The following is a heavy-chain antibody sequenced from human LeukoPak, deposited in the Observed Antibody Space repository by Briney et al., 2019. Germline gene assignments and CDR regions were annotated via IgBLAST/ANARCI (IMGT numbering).Heavy chain of an antibody. V-gene: IGHV3-23*01. D-gene: IGHD5-24*01. Sequence: GGSLRLSCAASGFTFSSYAMSWVRQAPGKGLEWVSAISGSGGSTYYADSVKGRFTISRDNSKNTLYLQMNSLRSDDTAVYYCARDGDGYTPGGHWYLDLWGRGTPVTVSS. CDR1: GFTFSSYA. CDR3: ARDGDGYTPGGHWYLDL. J-gene: IGHJ2*01. CDR2: ISGSGGST.